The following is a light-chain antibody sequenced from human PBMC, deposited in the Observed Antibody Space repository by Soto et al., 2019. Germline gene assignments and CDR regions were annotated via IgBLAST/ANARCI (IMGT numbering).Light chain of an antibody. V-gene: IGKV1-27*01. J-gene: IGKJ1*01. CDR3: QKYNSAPWT. CDR1: QGIRNY. Sequence: DNQMTPSPSSLSASVGVRVTITCRASQGIRNYLAWYQQQPGKQPKLLIYSASILQSGVTSRVSGSGSGTDFTFNITNPPPEDVATYYSQKYNSAPWTFGRGTKV. CDR2: SAS.